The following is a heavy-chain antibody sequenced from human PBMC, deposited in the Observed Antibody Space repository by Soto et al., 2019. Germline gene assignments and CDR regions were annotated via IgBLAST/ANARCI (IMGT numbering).Heavy chain of an antibody. CDR3: ARDSFSSFVPPFDF. CDR2: ILNDGSNE. D-gene: IGHD2-2*01. V-gene: IGHV3-33*05. Sequence: GGSLRLSCAASAFSFSSFGMHWVRQAPGKGLEWVAAILNDGSNEYYRDSVKGRFNISRDNSKGTLYLQMDSLRDEDTGLYYCARDSFSSFVPPFDFWGLGTLVTVSP. J-gene: IGHJ4*02. CDR1: AFSFSSFG.